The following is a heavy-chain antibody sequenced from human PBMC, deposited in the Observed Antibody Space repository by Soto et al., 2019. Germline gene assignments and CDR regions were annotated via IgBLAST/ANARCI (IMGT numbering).Heavy chain of an antibody. J-gene: IGHJ6*02. V-gene: IGHV1-8*01. CDR1: GYTFTSYD. CDR3: AGVGYCSGGSCYFYYYYGMDV. Sequence: QVQLVQSGAEVKKPGASVKVSCKASGYTFTSYDINWVRQASGQGLEWMGWMNPNSGNTGYAQKFQGRVTMTRNTSISTAYMELSSLRSEDTAVYYCAGVGYCSGGSCYFYYYYGMDVWGQGTTVTVSS. D-gene: IGHD2-15*01. CDR2: MNPNSGNT.